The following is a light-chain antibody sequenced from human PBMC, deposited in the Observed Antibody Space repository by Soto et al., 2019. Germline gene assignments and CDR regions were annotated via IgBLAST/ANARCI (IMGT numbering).Light chain of an antibody. CDR3: SSYAGSNNYG. CDR2: STK. V-gene: IGLV8-61*01. CDR1: SGSVSSDYY. J-gene: IGLJ1*01. Sequence: QTVVTQEPSISVSPGGTVTLTCGLSSGSVSSDYYPSWYQQTPGQAPRTLIYSTKIRSSGVPDRFSGSILGSKAALTSTDWAQAEDEADYYCSSYAGSNNYGFGTGTKVTVL.